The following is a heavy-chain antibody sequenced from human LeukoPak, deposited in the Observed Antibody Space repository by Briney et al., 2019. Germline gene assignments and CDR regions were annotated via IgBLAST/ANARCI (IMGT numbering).Heavy chain of an antibody. Sequence: ASVKVSCKASGGTFSSYAISWVRQAPGQGLEWMGVIDPNGGGASYPQKVQGRVTMTRDASTSTVYMEMRSLRPEDTAVYYCAAWGGSTSPLPGMDVWGQGTTVTVSS. D-gene: IGHD7-27*01. CDR2: IDPNGGGA. CDR3: AAWGGSTSPLPGMDV. V-gene: IGHV1-46*01. J-gene: IGHJ6*02. CDR1: GGTFSSYA.